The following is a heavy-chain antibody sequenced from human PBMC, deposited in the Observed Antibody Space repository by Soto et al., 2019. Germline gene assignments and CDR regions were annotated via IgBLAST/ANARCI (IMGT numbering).Heavy chain of an antibody. CDR3: AREISHVSGGHLYYGMDV. V-gene: IGHV3-23*01. J-gene: IGHJ6*02. CDR1: GLTLSSCA. D-gene: IGHD2-15*01. Sequence: GGSLRLSCADSGLTLSSCAMRWVRKAPGNGMEWVSTISGGGGNTYYADSVKRRFTISTDTSKSTLYLKMSSLRAEDTAVYYCAREISHVSGGHLYYGMDVLGQGTAVTVSS. CDR2: ISGGGGNT.